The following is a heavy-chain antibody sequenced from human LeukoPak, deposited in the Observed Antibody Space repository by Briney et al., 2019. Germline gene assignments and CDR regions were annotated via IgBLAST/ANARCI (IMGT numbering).Heavy chain of an antibody. D-gene: IGHD6-19*01. Sequence: GGSLRLSCAAPGFSFSNYAMSWVRQAPGKGLEWVSVIGGSGGWIHYTDSVKGRFTISGDNSNSILYLQMNSLRAEDTAVYFCAKDPTGYSSKWGQGTLVTVSS. V-gene: IGHV3-23*01. CDR1: GFSFSNYA. CDR3: AKDPTGYSSK. CDR2: IGGSGGWI. J-gene: IGHJ4*02.